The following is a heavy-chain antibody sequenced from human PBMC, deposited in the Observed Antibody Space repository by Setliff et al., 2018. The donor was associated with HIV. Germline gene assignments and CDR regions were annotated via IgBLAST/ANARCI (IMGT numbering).Heavy chain of an antibody. CDR3: VALVPGGGGRGP. Sequence: PSETLSLTCAVSGYSIRSGYYWGWIRQSPGKGLEWIGEINHDGSINYNPSLKSRVTISLDTSKNQFSLKLTSVTAADTAIYYCVALVPGGGGRGPWGQGTLVTVSS. CDR1: GYSIRSGYY. V-gene: IGHV4-38-2*01. J-gene: IGHJ5*02. D-gene: IGHD2-15*01. CDR2: INHDGSI.